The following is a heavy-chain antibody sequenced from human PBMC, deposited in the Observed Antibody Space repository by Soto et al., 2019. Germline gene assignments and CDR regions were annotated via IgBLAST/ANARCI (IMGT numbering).Heavy chain of an antibody. CDR1: GYTCTSYA. CDR2: INAGNGNT. Sequence: QVQLVQSGAEVKKPGASVKVSCKAYGYTCTSYAMHWVRQAPGQRLEWMGWINAGNGNTKYSQKFQGRVTITRDTSASTAYLALSSLRSEDTAVYYCARDLGGWPDYWGQGTLVTVSS. J-gene: IGHJ4*02. CDR3: ARDLGGWPDY. D-gene: IGHD6-19*01. V-gene: IGHV1-3*01.